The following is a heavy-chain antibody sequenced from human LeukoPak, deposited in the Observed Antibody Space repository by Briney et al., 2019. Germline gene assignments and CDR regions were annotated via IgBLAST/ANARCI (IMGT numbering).Heavy chain of an antibody. Sequence: ASVKVSCKASGYTFTGYYMHWVRQAPGQGLEWMGWISAYNGNTNYAQKFQGRVTMTRDTSISTAYMELSRLRSDDTAVYYCARERTVYYYDSSGYLDYWGQGTLVTVSS. CDR3: ARERTVYYYDSSGYLDY. CDR2: ISAYNGNT. D-gene: IGHD3-22*01. CDR1: GYTFTGYY. V-gene: IGHV1-2*02. J-gene: IGHJ4*02.